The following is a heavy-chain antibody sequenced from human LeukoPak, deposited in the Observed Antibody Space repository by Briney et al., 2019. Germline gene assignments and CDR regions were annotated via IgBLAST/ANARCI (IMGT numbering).Heavy chain of an antibody. V-gene: IGHV3-23*01. D-gene: IGHD4-17*01. CDR3: ARDAYAVADY. Sequence: GGSLRLSCAASGFTFSNYAMSWVRQAPGKGLEWVSSISDSADNTYYADSVEGRFTISRDNSKNTLYLQMNSLRAEDTAVYYCARDAYAVADYWGQGTLVTVSS. CDR2: ISDSADNT. J-gene: IGHJ4*02. CDR1: GFTFSNYA.